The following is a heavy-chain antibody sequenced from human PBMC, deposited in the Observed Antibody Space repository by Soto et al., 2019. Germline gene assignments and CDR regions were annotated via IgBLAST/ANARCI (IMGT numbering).Heavy chain of an antibody. Sequence: QVQLVESGGGVVQPGRSLRLSCAASGFTFSSYAMHWVRQAPGKGLEWVAVISYDGSNKYYADSVKGRFTISRDNSKNTLYLQMNSLRAEDTAVYYCARDSSSLAHWGQGTLVTVSS. V-gene: IGHV3-30-3*01. CDR1: GFTFSSYA. D-gene: IGHD6-13*01. CDR2: ISYDGSNK. CDR3: ARDSSSLAH. J-gene: IGHJ4*02.